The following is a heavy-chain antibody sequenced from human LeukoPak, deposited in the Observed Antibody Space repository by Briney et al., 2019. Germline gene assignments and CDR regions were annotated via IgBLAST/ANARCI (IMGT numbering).Heavy chain of an antibody. D-gene: IGHD3-10*01. CDR2: ISGSGGST. J-gene: IGHJ4*02. CDR3: AKDPLAVGSGVLDY. CDR1: GFTFSSYG. Sequence: RGSLRLSCAASGFTFSSYGMSWVRQAPGKGLEWVSAISGSGGSTYYADSVKGRFTISRDNSKNTLYLQMNSLRAEDTAVYYCAKDPLAVGSGVLDYWGQGTLVTVSS. V-gene: IGHV3-23*01.